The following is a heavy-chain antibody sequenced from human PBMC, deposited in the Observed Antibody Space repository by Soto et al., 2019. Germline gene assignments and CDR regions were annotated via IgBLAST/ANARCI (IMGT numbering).Heavy chain of an antibody. J-gene: IGHJ5*02. V-gene: IGHV4-39*01. CDR2: IYYSGST. CDR1: GGSISSSSYY. CDR3: ARIPARSIAAPPAWFDP. Sequence: SETLSLTCTVSGGSISSSSYYWGWIRQPPGKGLEWIGSIYYSGSTYYNPSLKSRVTISVDTSKNQFSLKLSSVTAADTAVYYCARIPARSIAAPPAWFDPWGQGTLVTVSS. D-gene: IGHD6-6*01.